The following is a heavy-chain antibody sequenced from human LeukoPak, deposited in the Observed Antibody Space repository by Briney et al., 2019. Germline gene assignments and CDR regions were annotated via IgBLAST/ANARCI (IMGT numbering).Heavy chain of an antibody. Sequence: SETLSLTCAVYGGAFSGYYRSWIRQSPEKGQEWIGEVSHNRGTNYNPSLKSRVTMSVDTSRNQFSLRLSSVTAADRAIYYCALGRWETTGSYWGQGTPVTISS. D-gene: IGHD1-26*01. V-gene: IGHV4-34*01. CDR2: VSHNRGT. CDR1: GGAFSGYY. J-gene: IGHJ4*02. CDR3: ALGRWETTGSY.